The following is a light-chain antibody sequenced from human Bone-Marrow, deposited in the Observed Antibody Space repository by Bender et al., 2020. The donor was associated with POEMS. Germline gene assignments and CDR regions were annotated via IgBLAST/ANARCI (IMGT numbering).Light chain of an antibody. V-gene: IGLV1-44*01. Sequence: QSELTQPPSASGTPGQRVTISCSGSGSNIGGYPVNWYQQLPGTAPRLLIYTNNERPSGVPDRFSGSKSGTSASLAITGLQSDDEAIYFCVAWDASLNGWVFGGGTKLTVL. CDR3: VAWDASLNGWV. J-gene: IGLJ3*02. CDR2: TNN. CDR1: GSNIGGYP.